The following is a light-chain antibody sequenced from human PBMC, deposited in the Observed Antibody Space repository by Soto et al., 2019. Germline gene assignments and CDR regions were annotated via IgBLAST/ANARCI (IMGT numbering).Light chain of an antibody. V-gene: IGLV2-14*01. J-gene: IGLJ1*01. CDR3: SSYTNINTRAGV. Sequence: QSALTQPASVSGSPGQSITVSCTGTSGDIGSYNRVSWYQQHPGKAPKLIIYEVTDRPSGVSNRFSGSKSGNTASLTISGLQAEDEAEYYCSSYTNINTRAGVFXTGTKVTVL. CDR2: EVT. CDR1: SGDIGSYNR.